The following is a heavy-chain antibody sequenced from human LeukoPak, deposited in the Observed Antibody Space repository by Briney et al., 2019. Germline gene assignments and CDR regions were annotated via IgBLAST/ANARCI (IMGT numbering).Heavy chain of an antibody. D-gene: IGHD3-3*01. CDR3: ARGQGYDFWSGYFDY. CDR1: GFTFISYW. V-gene: IGHV3-7*01. Sequence: PGGSLRLACAASGFTFISYWTSWVRPPPREGVGWVVNIKQEGGETYSAASVKGRFTFSRDNAKNSLYLQMNSLRAEDTAVFYCARGQGYDFWSGYFDYWGQGTLVTVSS. J-gene: IGHJ4*02. CDR2: IKQEGGET.